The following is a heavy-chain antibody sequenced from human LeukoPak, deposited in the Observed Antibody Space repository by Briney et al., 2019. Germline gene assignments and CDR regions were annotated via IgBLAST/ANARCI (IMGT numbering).Heavy chain of an antibody. J-gene: IGHJ5*02. D-gene: IGHD3-10*01. Sequence: ASETLSLTRTVSGGSISSYYWSWIRQPAGKGLEWIGRIYNSGSTTYNPSLKSRVTMSVDTSKNQFSLKLSSVTAADTAVYYCARDSGTTGEVKFDPWGQGTLVTVSS. CDR1: GGSISSYY. CDR2: IYNSGST. V-gene: IGHV4-4*07. CDR3: ARDSGTTGEVKFDP.